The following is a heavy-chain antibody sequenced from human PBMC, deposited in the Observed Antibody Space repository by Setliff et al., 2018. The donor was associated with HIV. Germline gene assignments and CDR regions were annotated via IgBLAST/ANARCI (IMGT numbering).Heavy chain of an antibody. CDR2: VSYSGST. CDR1: GGSISTYY. Sequence: PSETLSLTCNVSGGSISTYYWSWIRQPPGKGLEWLGYVSYSGSTNFNPSLESRLAMSVDMSENHFSLKLRSVTAADTAVYYCARHGHFYDSSSSGAFDIWGHGTMVTVSS. V-gene: IGHV4-59*08. CDR3: ARHGHFYDSSSSGAFDI. J-gene: IGHJ3*02. D-gene: IGHD3-22*01.